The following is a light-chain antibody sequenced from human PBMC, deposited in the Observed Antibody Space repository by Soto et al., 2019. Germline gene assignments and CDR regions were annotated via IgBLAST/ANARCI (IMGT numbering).Light chain of an antibody. V-gene: IGKV1-27*01. CDR3: QKYNTAPLT. CDR1: QSFSTY. Sequence: DFQMTQSPSSLSPSLGDRVTLTWQASQSFSTYLAWYQQKPGKVPKLLISGISTLQSGVPSRFSGSGYGTEFTLTISNLQPEDVETYYCQKYNTAPLTFGGGTKVDIK. CDR2: GIS. J-gene: IGKJ4*01.